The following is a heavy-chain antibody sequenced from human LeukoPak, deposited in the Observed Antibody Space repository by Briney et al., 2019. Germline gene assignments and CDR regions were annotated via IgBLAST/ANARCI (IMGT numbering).Heavy chain of an antibody. CDR2: ISSSSSTI. Sequence: GGSLRLSCAASGFTFSSYSMNWVRQAPGKGLEWVSYISSSSSTIYYADSVKGRFTISRDNAKNSLYLQMNSLRAEDTAVYYCARGPGHFYYYMDVWGKGTTVTVSS. J-gene: IGHJ6*03. CDR3: ARGPGHFYYYMDV. CDR1: GFTFSSYS. V-gene: IGHV3-48*01.